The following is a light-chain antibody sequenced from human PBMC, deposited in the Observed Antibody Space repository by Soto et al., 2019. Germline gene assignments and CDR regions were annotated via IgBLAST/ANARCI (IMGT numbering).Light chain of an antibody. CDR1: QNVRSNY. J-gene: IGKJ1*01. CDR2: GAS. V-gene: IGKV3-20*01. CDR3: QDYGSSEWT. Sequence: EILWTQCTGTLSLSPWEIVTLCCRASQNVRSNYLAWYQQKPGQAPRLLIYGASTRASGIPERFSGSGSGTDFTLTISRLAPEDFAVYYCQDYGSSEWTFGQGTKVDIK.